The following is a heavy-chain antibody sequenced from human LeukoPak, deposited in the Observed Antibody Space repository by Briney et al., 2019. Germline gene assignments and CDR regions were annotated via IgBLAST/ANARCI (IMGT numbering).Heavy chain of an antibody. D-gene: IGHD6-13*01. CDR2: ISPSGST. CDR3: ALSPLGAAGTWRGLFDY. CDR1: GYSISSGYY. Sequence: PSETLSLTCAVSGYSISSGYYWGWIRQPPGKGLEWIGSISPSGSTFYNPSLKSRVTISVDTSKNQFSLKLRSVTAADTAVYYCALSPLGAAGTWRGLFDYWGQGTLVTVSS. V-gene: IGHV4-38-2*01. J-gene: IGHJ4*02.